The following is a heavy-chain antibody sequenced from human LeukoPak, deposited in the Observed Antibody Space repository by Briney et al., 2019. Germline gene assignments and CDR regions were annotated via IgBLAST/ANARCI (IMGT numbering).Heavy chain of an antibody. J-gene: IGHJ6*03. Sequence: SETLSLTCTVSGGSISSYYWSWIRQPPGKGLEYIGYIYYSGYTTYSPSLRSRVTISVDTSKNQFSLKLSSVTAADTAVYYCARETSQKGAHYMDVWGKGTTITISS. V-gene: IGHV4-59*01. D-gene: IGHD3-16*01. CDR1: GGSISSYY. CDR3: ARETSQKGAHYMDV. CDR2: IYYSGYT.